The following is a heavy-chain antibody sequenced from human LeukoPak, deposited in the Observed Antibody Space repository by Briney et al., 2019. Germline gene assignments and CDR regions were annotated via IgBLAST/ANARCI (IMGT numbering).Heavy chain of an antibody. Sequence: ASVKVSCKASGYTFTSYDINWVRQATGRGLEWMGWMNPNSGNTGYAQKFQGRVTMTRNTSISTAYMELSSLRSEDTAVYYCAREGAVAGTAYYYYYYMDVWGKGTTVTISS. J-gene: IGHJ6*03. V-gene: IGHV1-8*01. CDR3: AREGAVAGTAYYYYYYMDV. CDR1: GYTFTSYD. CDR2: MNPNSGNT. D-gene: IGHD6-19*01.